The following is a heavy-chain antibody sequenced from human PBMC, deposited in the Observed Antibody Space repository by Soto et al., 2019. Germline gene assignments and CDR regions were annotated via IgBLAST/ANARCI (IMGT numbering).Heavy chain of an antibody. V-gene: IGHV4-34*01. CDR2: INHSGST. CDR1: GGSFSGYY. CDR3: ARGELYYDILTGYYRFDP. Sequence: PSETLSLTCAVYGGSFSGYYWSWIRQPPGKGLEWIGEINHSGSTNYNPSLKSRVTISVDTSKNQFSLKLSSVTAADTAVYYCARGELYYDILTGYYRFDPWGQGTLVTVSS. D-gene: IGHD3-9*01. J-gene: IGHJ5*02.